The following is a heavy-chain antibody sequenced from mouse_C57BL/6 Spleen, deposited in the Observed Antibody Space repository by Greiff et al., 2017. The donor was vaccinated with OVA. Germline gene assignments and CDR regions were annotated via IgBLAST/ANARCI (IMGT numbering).Heavy chain of an antibody. J-gene: IGHJ1*03. V-gene: IGHV1-22*01. CDR1: GYTFTDYN. D-gene: IGHD1-1*01. CDR2: INPNNGGT. CDR3: ARDYCSGGYFDV. Sequence: VQLQQSGPELVKPGASVKMSCKASGYTFTDYNMHWVKQSHGKSLEWIGYINPNNGGTSYNQKFKGKATLTVNKSSSTAYMELRSLTSEDSAVYYCARDYCSGGYFDVWGTGTTVTVSS.